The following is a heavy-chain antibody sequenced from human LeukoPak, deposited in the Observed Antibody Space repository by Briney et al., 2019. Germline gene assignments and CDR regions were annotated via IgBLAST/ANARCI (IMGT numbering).Heavy chain of an antibody. J-gene: IGHJ4*02. Sequence: SETLSLTCAVYGGSFSGYYWSWIRQPPGKGLEWIGEINHSGSTNYNPSLKSRVTISVDTSKNQFSLKLSSVTAADTAVYYCARADYGDLFDYWGQGTLVTVSS. D-gene: IGHD4-17*01. CDR1: GGSFSGYY. CDR2: INHSGST. V-gene: IGHV4-34*01. CDR3: ARADYGDLFDY.